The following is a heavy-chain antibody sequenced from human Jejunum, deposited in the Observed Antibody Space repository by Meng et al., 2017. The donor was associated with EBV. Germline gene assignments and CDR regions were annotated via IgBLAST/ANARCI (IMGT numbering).Heavy chain of an antibody. Sequence: EVQLVESGGGLGQPGAVLILSCAASGFTFSDHYMEWVRQAPGKGLEWLGRIRNKVNSYTTQYAASVKGRFTISRDDSKNSLYLQMNSLKTEDTAVYYCAQVGVPAAEGGHWGQGTLVTVSS. D-gene: IGHD2-2*01. J-gene: IGHJ4*02. CDR3: AQVGVPAAEGGH. CDR1: GFTFSDHY. CDR2: IRNKVNSYTT. V-gene: IGHV3-72*01.